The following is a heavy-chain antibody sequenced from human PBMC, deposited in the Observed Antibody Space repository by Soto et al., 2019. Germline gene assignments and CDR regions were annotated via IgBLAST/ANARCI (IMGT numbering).Heavy chain of an antibody. D-gene: IGHD2-2*01. CDR2: IKSKTDGGTT. J-gene: IGHJ4*01. CDR3: TTAPPVCSSTSCRDY. Sequence: PGGSLRLSCAASGFTFSNAWMSWVRQAPGKGLEWVGRIKSKTDGGTTDYAAPVKGRFTISRDDSKNTLYLQMNSLKTEDTAVYYCTTAPPVCSSTSCRDYWGQEPWSPSPQ. CDR1: GFTFSNAW. V-gene: IGHV3-15*01.